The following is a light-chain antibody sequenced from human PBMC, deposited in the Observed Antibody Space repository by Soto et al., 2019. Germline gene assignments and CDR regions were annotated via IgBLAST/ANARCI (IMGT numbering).Light chain of an antibody. Sequence: QSALAQPASVSGSPGQSITISCTGTSGFVGSYNYVSWYQQHPGKAPKLMIYEVSNRPSGVSNRFSGSKSGNTASLTISGLQDEDEADYYCSSYTSSSRGVFGTGTKVTV. CDR3: SSYTSSSRGV. CDR1: SGFVGSYNY. V-gene: IGLV2-14*01. J-gene: IGLJ1*01. CDR2: EVS.